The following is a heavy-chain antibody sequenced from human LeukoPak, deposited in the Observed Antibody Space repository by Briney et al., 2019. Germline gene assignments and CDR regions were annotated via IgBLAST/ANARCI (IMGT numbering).Heavy chain of an antibody. CDR2: ISSSGSTI. Sequence: GGSLRLSCAASGFTFSSYEMNWVRQAPGKGLEWVSYISSSGSTIYYADSMKGRFTISRDNAKNSLYLQMNSLRAEDTAVYYCARDGSDSSPFDYWGQGTLVTVSS. CDR1: GFTFSSYE. D-gene: IGHD6-19*01. V-gene: IGHV3-48*03. J-gene: IGHJ4*02. CDR3: ARDGSDSSPFDY.